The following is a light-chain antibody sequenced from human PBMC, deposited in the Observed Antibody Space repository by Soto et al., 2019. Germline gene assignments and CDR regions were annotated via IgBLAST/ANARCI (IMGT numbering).Light chain of an antibody. V-gene: IGKV3-20*01. CDR2: GAS. Sequence: EIVLTQSPATLSLSPGERATLSCRAGQFVSSSYLAWYQQKPGQPPRLLIYGASTRATGIPDRFSGSGSGTYFTVTITRLEPEDFAVYYCQQYASSPRYTFGPGTKLEIK. J-gene: IGKJ2*01. CDR1: QFVSSSY. CDR3: QQYASSPRYT.